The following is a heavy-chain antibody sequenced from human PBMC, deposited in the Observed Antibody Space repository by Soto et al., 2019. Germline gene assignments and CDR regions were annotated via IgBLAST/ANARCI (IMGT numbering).Heavy chain of an antibody. V-gene: IGHV3-23*01. D-gene: IGHD6-13*01. Sequence: GGSLRLSCAASGFTFSSYAMSWVRQAPGKGLEWVSAISGSGGSTYYADSVKGRFTISRDNSKNTLYLQMNSLRAEDTAVYYCAKDQKVLAAAGTDFDYWGQGTLVTVSS. CDR2: ISGSGGST. CDR1: GFTFSSYA. J-gene: IGHJ4*02. CDR3: AKDQKVLAAAGTDFDY.